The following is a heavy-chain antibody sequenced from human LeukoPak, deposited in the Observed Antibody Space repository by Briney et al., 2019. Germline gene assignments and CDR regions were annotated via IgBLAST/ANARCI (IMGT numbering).Heavy chain of an antibody. J-gene: IGHJ6*02. CDR2: IYYSGST. CDR1: GGSISSGGYY. D-gene: IGHD6-13*01. CDR3: ARLHSSRNYYYGMDV. V-gene: IGHV4-61*08. Sequence: SETLSLTCTVSGGSISSGGYYWSWIRQHPGKGLEWIGYIYYSGSTNYNPSLKSRVTISVDTSTNQFSLKLSSVTAADTAVYYCARLHSSRNYYYGMDVWGQGTTVTVSS.